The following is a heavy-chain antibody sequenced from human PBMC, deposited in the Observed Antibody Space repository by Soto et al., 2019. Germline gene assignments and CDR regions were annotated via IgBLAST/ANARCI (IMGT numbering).Heavy chain of an antibody. D-gene: IGHD1-26*01. CDR2: IYHSGST. V-gene: IGHV4-4*02. Sequence: PSEPLSLTCAVSGGSISSSNWWSWVRQPPGKGLEWIGEIYHSGSTNYNPSLKSRVTISVDKSKNQFSLKLSSVTAADTAVYYCARVSGSYYYGMDVWGQGITVTVSS. J-gene: IGHJ6*02. CDR1: GGSISSSNW. CDR3: ARVSGSYYYGMDV.